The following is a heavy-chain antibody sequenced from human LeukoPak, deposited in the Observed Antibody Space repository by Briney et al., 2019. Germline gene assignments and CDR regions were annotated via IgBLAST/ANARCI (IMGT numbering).Heavy chain of an antibody. CDR3: AKEMATILGPQYFDY. CDR1: GFTFSSDG. CDR2: LSASGGAT. Sequence: PGGSLRLSCAASGFTFSSDGMSWVRQAPGKGLEWVSALSASGGATYYADSVKGRFTISRDNSKNTLYLQMNSLRAADTAVYYCAKEMATILGPQYFDYWGQGTLVTVSS. V-gene: IGHV3-23*01. J-gene: IGHJ4*02. D-gene: IGHD5-24*01.